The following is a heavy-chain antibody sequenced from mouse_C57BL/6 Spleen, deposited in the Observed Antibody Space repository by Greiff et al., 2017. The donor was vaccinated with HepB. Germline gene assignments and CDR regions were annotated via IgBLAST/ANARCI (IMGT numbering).Heavy chain of an antibody. D-gene: IGHD1-1*01. CDR2: IRNKANNHAT. CDR1: GFTFTDSC. J-gene: IGHJ1*03. Sequence: EVKLMESGGGLVQPGGTMTLSCAASGFTFTDSCMDWVRQSPEKGLEWVAEIRNKANNHATYYDESVQGRFSNSKDDSKSSVYLKMNSLRAEDTGSYYCARYYCGSSWYFDVWGTGTTVTVSS. CDR3: ARYYCGSSWYFDV. V-gene: IGHV6-6*01.